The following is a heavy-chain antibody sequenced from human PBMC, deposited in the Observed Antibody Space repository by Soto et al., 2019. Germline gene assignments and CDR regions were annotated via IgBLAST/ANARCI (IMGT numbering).Heavy chain of an antibody. Sequence: EVQLVESGGGLVQPGGSLRLSCAASGFTFSNYWMYWVRQAPGKGLVWVSRINSDGSVSSYADSVKGSLTISRDNFKNTLYLQMDSLRAEDTAVYYCARGDCVGGTCYSLAGSFYYYMDVWGKGTTVTVFS. CDR1: GFTFSNYW. CDR3: ARGDCVGGTCYSLAGSFYYYMDV. CDR2: INSDGSVS. V-gene: IGHV3-74*01. J-gene: IGHJ6*03. D-gene: IGHD2-15*01.